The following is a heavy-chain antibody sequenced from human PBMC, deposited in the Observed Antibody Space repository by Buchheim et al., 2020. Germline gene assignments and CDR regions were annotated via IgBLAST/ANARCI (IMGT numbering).Heavy chain of an antibody. J-gene: IGHJ4*02. Sequence: QVRLVESGGGVVQPGRSLRLSCAASGFTFSSYGMHWVRQAPGKGLEWVAVIWYDGSNKYYADSVKGRFTISRDNSKNTLYLQMNSLRAEDTAVYYCARDSDRVVVVAATLAYWGQGTL. CDR1: GFTFSSYG. CDR2: IWYDGSNK. V-gene: IGHV3-33*01. D-gene: IGHD2-15*01. CDR3: ARDSDRVVVVAATLAY.